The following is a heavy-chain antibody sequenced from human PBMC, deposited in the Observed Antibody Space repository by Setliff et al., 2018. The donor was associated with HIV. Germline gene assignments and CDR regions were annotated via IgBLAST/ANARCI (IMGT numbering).Heavy chain of an antibody. V-gene: IGHV1-18*01. J-gene: IGHJ4*01. Sequence: GASVKVSCKASGYNFITFGINWVRQAPGQGLEWMGRISTYSGKTDYAEKFQGRLTMTMDTSTRTVFMELRSLTLDDTSVYYCARGSAPNIVVAASLDIWGQGTLATVSS. D-gene: IGHD6-19*01. CDR1: GYNFITFG. CDR2: ISTYSGKT. CDR3: ARGSAPNIVVAASLDI.